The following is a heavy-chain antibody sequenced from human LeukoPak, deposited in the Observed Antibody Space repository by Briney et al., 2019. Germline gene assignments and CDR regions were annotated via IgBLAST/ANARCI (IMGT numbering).Heavy chain of an antibody. J-gene: IGHJ5*02. CDR3: ARRKAAAGNFPWFDP. CDR1: GYSFTSYW. CDR2: IYPGDSDT. D-gene: IGHD6-13*01. Sequence: GESLKISCKGSGYSFTSYWIGWVRQMPGKGLEWMGIIYPGDSDTRCSPSFQGQVTISADKSISTAYLQWSSLKASDTAMYYCARRKAAAGNFPWFDPWGQGTLVTVSS. V-gene: IGHV5-51*01.